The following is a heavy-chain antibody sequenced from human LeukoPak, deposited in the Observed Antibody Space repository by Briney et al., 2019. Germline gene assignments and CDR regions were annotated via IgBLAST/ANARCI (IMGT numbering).Heavy chain of an antibody. D-gene: IGHD5-24*01. J-gene: IGHJ4*03. CDR3: ARGPTISETGYFDY. CDR1: GGSFSTYY. CDR2: INHCYDT. Sequence: SETLSLTCAVYGGSFSTYYWSWIRQSPGKGLEWIAEINHCYDTNYNPSVKSRVTISVDTSKNQFSLRLISLTAADTAVYYCARGPTISETGYFDYWGQGTLVTVFS. V-gene: IGHV4-34*01.